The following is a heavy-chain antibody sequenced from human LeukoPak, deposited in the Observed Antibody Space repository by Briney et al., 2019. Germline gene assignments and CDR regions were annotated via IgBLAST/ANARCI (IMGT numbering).Heavy chain of an antibody. CDR1: GFTFSSSA. CDR3: AKSRRERDGYNLDYYYYMDV. D-gene: IGHD5-24*01. Sequence: GGSLRLSCADSGFTFSSSAMSWVRQAPGKGLEWVSAISDSGGSTYYADSVKGRFTISRDNSKNTLYLQMNSLRAEDTAVYYCAKSRRERDGYNLDYYYYMDVWGKGTTVTVSS. V-gene: IGHV3-23*01. CDR2: ISDSGGST. J-gene: IGHJ6*03.